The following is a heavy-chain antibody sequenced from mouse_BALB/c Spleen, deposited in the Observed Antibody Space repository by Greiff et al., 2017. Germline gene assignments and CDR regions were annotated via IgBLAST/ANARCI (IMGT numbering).Heavy chain of an antibody. V-gene: IGHV1-54*01. D-gene: IGHD2-14*01. CDR3: ATYYRSPFAY. Sequence: QVQLKQSGAELVRPGTSVKVSCKASGYAFTNYLIEWVKQRPGQGLEWIGVINPGSGGTNYNEKFKGKATLTADKSSSTAYMQLSSLTSDDSAVYFCATYYRSPFAYWGQGTLVTVSA. CDR1: GYAFTNYL. J-gene: IGHJ3*01. CDR2: INPGSGGT.